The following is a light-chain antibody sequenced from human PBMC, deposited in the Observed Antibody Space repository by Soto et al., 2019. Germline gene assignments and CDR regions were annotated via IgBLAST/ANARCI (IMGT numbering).Light chain of an antibody. V-gene: IGKV3-20*01. CDR3: QQYGRSPFT. J-gene: IGKJ2*01. CDR1: QRITNNF. Sequence: EIVLTQSPVTLSLFPGERATLSCRASQRITNNFLAWFQQKPGLPPRLLIYGASTRASGVPDRFSGGGSGTDFVLTISRLEPEDFAVYYCQQYGRSPFTFGQGTKLQIK. CDR2: GAS.